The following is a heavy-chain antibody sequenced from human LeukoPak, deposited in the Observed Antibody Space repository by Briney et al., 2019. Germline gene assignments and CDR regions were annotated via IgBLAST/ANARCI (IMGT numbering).Heavy chain of an antibody. CDR1: GFSLTTSGVG. D-gene: IGHD6-19*01. CDR3: SRTRRGQIGWTNDY. J-gene: IGHJ4*02. Sequence: ESGPTLVKPTQTLTLTCTFSGFSLTTSGVGVGWIRQPPGKALEWLAPIYWDDDKRYSPSLKSRVTITKDTSKNQVVLTMTNMDPVDTATYYCSRTRRGQIGWTNDYWGQGTLVTVSS. V-gene: IGHV2-5*02. CDR2: IYWDDDK.